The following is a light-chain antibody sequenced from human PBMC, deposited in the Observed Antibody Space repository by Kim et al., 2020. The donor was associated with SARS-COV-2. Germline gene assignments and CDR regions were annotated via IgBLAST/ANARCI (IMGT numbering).Light chain of an antibody. CDR1: QVISKD. CDR3: QKYHGAPWT. J-gene: IGKJ1*01. V-gene: IGKV1-27*01. CDR2: AAS. Sequence: ASGGDSVPRSCRASQVISKDLPRYQQNPGNAPTLLLFAASALLCGLPTRFSGSGAGTYFTLLISSLEPEDVATFYSQKYHGAPWTFGQGTKVEI.